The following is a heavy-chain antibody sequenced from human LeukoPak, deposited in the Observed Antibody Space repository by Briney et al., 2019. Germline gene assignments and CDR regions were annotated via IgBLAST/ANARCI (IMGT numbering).Heavy chain of an antibody. CDR1: GFTFSSYG. D-gene: IGHD3-3*01. Sequence: GGSLRLSCAASGFTFSSYGMHWVRQAPGKGLEWVAFIRYDGSNKYYADSVKGRFTISRDNSKNTLYLQMNSLRAEDTAVYYCAKASTTRTYYDFWSGPNWFDPWGQGTLVTVSS. J-gene: IGHJ5*02. V-gene: IGHV3-30*02. CDR3: AKASTTRTYYDFWSGPNWFDP. CDR2: IRYDGSNK.